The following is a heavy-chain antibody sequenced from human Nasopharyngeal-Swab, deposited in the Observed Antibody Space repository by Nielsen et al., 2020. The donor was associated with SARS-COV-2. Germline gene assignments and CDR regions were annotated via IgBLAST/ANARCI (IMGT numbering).Heavy chain of an antibody. CDR2: ISAYNGNT. V-gene: IGHV1-18*01. Sequence: ASVKVSCKASGYTFTSYGISWVRQAPGQGLEWMGWISAYNGNTNYAQKLQGRVTMTTDTSTSTVYMELRSLRSDDTAVYYCARDAFGGVIVHDYWGQGTLVTVSS. J-gene: IGHJ4*02. CDR3: ARDAFGGVIVHDY. CDR1: GYTFTSYG. D-gene: IGHD3-16*02.